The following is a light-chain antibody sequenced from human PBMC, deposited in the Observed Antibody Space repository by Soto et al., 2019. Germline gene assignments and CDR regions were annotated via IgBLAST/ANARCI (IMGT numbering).Light chain of an antibody. CDR1: NIGSKS. V-gene: IGLV3-21*04. CDR2: YDS. J-gene: IGLJ1*01. CDR3: QVWDSSSDHHYV. Sequence: SYELTQPPSVSVAXXXTARXXCGGNNIGSKSVHGYQQKPGQAPVLVIYYDSDRPSGIPERFSGSNSGNTATLTISRVEAGDEADYYCQVWDSSSDHHYVFGTGTKLTVL.